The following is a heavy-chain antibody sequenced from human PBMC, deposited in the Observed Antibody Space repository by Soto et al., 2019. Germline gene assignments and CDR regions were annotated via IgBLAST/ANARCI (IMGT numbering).Heavy chain of an antibody. CDR2: ISGSGGST. D-gene: IGHD1-26*01. Sequence: GGSLRLSCAASGFTFSSYAMSWVRQAPGKGLEWVSAISGSGGSTYYADSVKGRFTISRDNSKNTLYLQMNSLRAEDTAVYYCAKAALYSGGSRGYYGMDVWGQGTTVTVSS. CDR1: GFTFSSYA. J-gene: IGHJ6*02. V-gene: IGHV3-23*01. CDR3: AKAALYSGGSRGYYGMDV.